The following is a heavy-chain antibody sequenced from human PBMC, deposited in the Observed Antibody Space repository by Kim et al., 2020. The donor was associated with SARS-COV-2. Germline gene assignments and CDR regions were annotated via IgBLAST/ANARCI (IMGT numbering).Heavy chain of an antibody. V-gene: IGHV6-1*01. CDR3: ARDSFPDYGDYPALGY. J-gene: IGHJ4*02. Sequence: SQTLSLTCAISGDSVSSNSAAWNWIRQSPSRGLEWLGRTYYTSKWYNDYAVSVKSRITIKSDTSKNQISLQLNSVTPEDTAVYYCARDSFPDYGDYPALGYWGQGTLVTVSS. CDR1: GDSVSSNSAA. CDR2: TYYTSKWYN. D-gene: IGHD4-17*01.